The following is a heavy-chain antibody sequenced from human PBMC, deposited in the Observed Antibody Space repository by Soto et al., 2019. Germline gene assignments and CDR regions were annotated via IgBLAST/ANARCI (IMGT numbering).Heavy chain of an antibody. D-gene: IGHD3-22*01. CDR2: INPSGGST. J-gene: IGHJ4*02. V-gene: IGHV1-46*03. CDR1: GYTFTSYY. CDR3: ARDXYDSSGYYWGLDY. Sequence: GASVKVSCKASGYTFTSYYMRWVRQAPGQGLEWMGIINPSGGSTSYAQKFQGRVTMTRDTSTSTVYMELSSLRSEDTAVYYCARDXYDSSGYYWGLDYWGQGTLVTVSS.